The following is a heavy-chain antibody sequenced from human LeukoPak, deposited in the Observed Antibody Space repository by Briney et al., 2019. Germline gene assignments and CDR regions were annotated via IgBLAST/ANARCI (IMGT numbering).Heavy chain of an antibody. CDR1: GFTFSSYE. Sequence: GGSLRLSCAASGFTFSSYEMNWVRQAPGKGLEWVSYISTSGSTIYYADSVKGRFTISRDNAKNSLYLQMNSLRAEDTAVYYCAELGITMIGGVWGKGTTVTISS. D-gene: IGHD3-10*02. CDR3: AELGITMIGGV. CDR2: ISTSGSTI. V-gene: IGHV3-48*03. J-gene: IGHJ6*04.